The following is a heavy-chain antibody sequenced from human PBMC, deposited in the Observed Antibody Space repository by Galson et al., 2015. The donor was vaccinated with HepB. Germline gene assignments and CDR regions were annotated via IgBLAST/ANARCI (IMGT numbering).Heavy chain of an antibody. V-gene: IGHV3-33*01. CDR2: IWYDGSNK. CDR1: GFTFSSYG. J-gene: IGHJ4*02. Sequence: SLRLSCAASGFTFSSYGMHWVRQAPGKGLEWVAVIWYDGSNKYYADSVKGRFTISRDDSKNTLYLQMNSLRAEDTAVYYCARDPQGTGLLDYWGQGTLVTVSS. D-gene: IGHD3/OR15-3a*01. CDR3: ARDPQGTGLLDY.